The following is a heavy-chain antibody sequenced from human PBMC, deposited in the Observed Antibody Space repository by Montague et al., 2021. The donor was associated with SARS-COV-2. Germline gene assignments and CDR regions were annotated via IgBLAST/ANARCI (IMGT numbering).Heavy chain of an antibody. CDR1: GFTFSSYA. D-gene: IGHD1-26*01. J-gene: IGHJ6*02. CDR2: ISYDGDNK. V-gene: IGHV3-30-3*01. CDR3: ARVRVGATDYNYYYGLDV. Sequence: SLRLSCAASGFTFSSYAMHWVRQAPGKGLEWVAVISYDGDNKHYADSVKGRVTNSRDNSKNTLYLQMNSLRADGTAVYYCARVRVGATDYNYYYGLDVWGQGTTVTVSS.